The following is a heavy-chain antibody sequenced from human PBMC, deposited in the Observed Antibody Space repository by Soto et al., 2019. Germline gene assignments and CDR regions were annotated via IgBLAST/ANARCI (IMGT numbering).Heavy chain of an antibody. Sequence: VASVKVSCKASGYTFTGYYMHWVRQAPGQGLEWMGWINPNSGGTNYAQKFQGWVTMTRDTSISTAYMELSRLRSDDTAVYYCARGGCSGGSCYGPYYFDYWGQGTLVTVSS. D-gene: IGHD2-15*01. CDR2: INPNSGGT. J-gene: IGHJ4*02. V-gene: IGHV1-2*04. CDR3: ARGGCSGGSCYGPYYFDY. CDR1: GYTFTGYY.